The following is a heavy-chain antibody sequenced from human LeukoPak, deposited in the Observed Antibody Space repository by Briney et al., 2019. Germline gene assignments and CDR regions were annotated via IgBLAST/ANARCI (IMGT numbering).Heavy chain of an antibody. Sequence: GGSLRLSCAASGFTFSSYWMSWVRQAPGKGLEWVAVISYDGSNKYYADSVKGRFTISRDNSKNTLYLQMNSLRAEDTAVYYCAREGIVGAVDYWGQGTLDTVSS. D-gene: IGHD1-26*01. CDR1: GFTFSSYW. CDR2: ISYDGSNK. V-gene: IGHV3-30-3*01. J-gene: IGHJ4*02. CDR3: AREGIVGAVDY.